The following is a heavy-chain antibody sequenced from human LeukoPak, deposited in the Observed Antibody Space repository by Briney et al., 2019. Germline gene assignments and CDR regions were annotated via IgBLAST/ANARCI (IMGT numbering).Heavy chain of an antibody. CDR2: ISSNGVST. V-gene: IGHV3-64*01. D-gene: IGHD2/OR15-2a*01. J-gene: IGHJ4*02. CDR1: GFTFSSYA. Sequence: GGSLILSCAASGFTFSSYAMHWVRQAPGTGLEYVSGISSNGVSTYYANSVKGRFTISRDNSKNTLYLQMGSLRAEDMAVYYCARNTSMSYYFDSWGQGTLVTVSS. CDR3: ARNTSMSYYFDS.